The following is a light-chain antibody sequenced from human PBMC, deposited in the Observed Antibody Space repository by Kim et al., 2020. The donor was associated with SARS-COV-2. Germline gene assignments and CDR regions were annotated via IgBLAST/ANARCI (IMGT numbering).Light chain of an antibody. J-gene: IGLJ1*01. Sequence: VTTSCTGSSSNIGAGYDVPWYQQLPGPAPNLLIYGNSNRPSGVPDRFSGSKSGTSASLAITGLQAEDEADYYCQSYDSSLSGSYVFGTGTKVTVL. CDR1: SSNIGAGYD. CDR2: GNS. CDR3: QSYDSSLSGSYV. V-gene: IGLV1-40*01.